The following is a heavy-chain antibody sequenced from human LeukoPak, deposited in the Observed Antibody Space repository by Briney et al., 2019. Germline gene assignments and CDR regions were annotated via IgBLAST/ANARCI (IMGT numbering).Heavy chain of an antibody. D-gene: IGHD5-18*01. CDR3: AKGRIQLWSRDFDY. Sequence: PGRSLRLSCAASGFTFDDYAMHWVRQAPGKGLEWVSGISWNSGSIGYADSVKGRFTISRDNSKNTLYLQMNSLRAEDTAVYYCAKGRIQLWSRDFDYWGQGTLVTVSS. CDR2: ISWNSGSI. V-gene: IGHV3-9*01. J-gene: IGHJ4*02. CDR1: GFTFDDYA.